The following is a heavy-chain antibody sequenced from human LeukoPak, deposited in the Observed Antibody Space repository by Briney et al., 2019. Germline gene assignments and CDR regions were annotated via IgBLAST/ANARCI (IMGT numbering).Heavy chain of an antibody. D-gene: IGHD2-15*01. CDR2: ISSSSSYI. CDR1: GFTFSSYS. Sequence: GGSLRLSCAASGFTFSSYSMNWVRQAPGKGLEWVSSISSSSSYIYYADSVKGRFTISRDNAKNSLYLQMNSLRAEDTAVYYCARDRLGYCSGGSCYFDYWGQGTLVTVPS. CDR3: ARDRLGYCSGGSCYFDY. V-gene: IGHV3-21*01. J-gene: IGHJ4*02.